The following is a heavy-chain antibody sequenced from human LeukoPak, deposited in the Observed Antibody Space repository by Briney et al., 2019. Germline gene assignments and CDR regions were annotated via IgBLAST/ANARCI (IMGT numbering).Heavy chain of an antibody. CDR1: GYTFTAYH. V-gene: IGHV1-46*01. CDR2: INPNDGST. Sequence: ASMRVSCKASGYTFTAYHMHWVRQAPGQGLEWMGIINPNDGSTNYAQRFQGRVTMTRDRSTSTVYMELSSLRSEDTAVYYYARGTQIDSSVYYAGHFDYWGQGTLVTVSS. J-gene: IGHJ4*02. CDR3: ARGTQIDSSVYYAGHFDY. D-gene: IGHD3-22*01.